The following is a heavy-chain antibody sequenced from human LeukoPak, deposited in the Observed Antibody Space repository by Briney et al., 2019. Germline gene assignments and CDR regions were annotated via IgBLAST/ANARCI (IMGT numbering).Heavy chain of an antibody. J-gene: IGHJ3*02. CDR1: GGSISSYY. V-gene: IGHV3-23*01. D-gene: IGHD2-2*01. Sequence: ETLSLTCAVSGGSISSYYWSWVRQAPGKGLEWVSAISGSGGSTYYADSVKGRFTISRDNSKNTLYLQMNSLRAEDTAVYYCAKDREYQLPLDAFDIWGQGTMVTVSS. CDR3: AKDREYQLPLDAFDI. CDR2: ISGSGGST.